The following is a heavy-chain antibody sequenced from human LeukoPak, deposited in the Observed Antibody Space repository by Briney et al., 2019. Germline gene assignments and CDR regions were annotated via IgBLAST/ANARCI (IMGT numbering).Heavy chain of an antibody. J-gene: IGHJ6*03. CDR2: IFHSGST. V-gene: IGHV4-38-2*02. CDR3: ARVGYYPDYYMDV. CDR1: GYSISGGFY. D-gene: IGHD2-21*01. Sequence: SETLSLTCTVSGYSISGGFYWGWIRQPPGKGLVWIGTIFHSGSTYYNPSLTSRVTISVDSSKNQFSLKLSSVTAADTAVYYCARVGYYPDYYMDVWGKGTTVTVSS.